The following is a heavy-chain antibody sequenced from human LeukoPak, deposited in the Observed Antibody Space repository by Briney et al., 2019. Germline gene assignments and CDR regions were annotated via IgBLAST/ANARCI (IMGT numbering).Heavy chain of an antibody. Sequence: ASVKVSCKASGGTFSSYAISWVRQAPGQGLEWMGGIIPTFGTANYAQKFQGRVTITADESTSTAYMELSSLRSEDTAVYYCARDPDYYDSSGQAYDCWGQGTLVTVSS. CDR3: ARDPDYYDSSGQAYDC. V-gene: IGHV1-69*01. CDR2: IIPTFGTA. J-gene: IGHJ4*02. CDR1: GGTFSSYA. D-gene: IGHD3-22*01.